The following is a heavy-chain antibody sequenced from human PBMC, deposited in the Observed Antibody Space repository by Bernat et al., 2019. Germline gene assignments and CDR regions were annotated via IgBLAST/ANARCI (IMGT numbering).Heavy chain of an antibody. CDR3: ARRYCSSTSCTIDY. CDR1: GFTFSSYE. D-gene: IGHD2-2*01. V-gene: IGHV3-48*03. J-gene: IGHJ4*02. Sequence: EVQLVESGGGLVQPGGSLRLSCAASGFTFSSYEMIWVRQAPGKGLEWVSYISSSGSTIYYADSVKGRFTISRDNAKNSLYLQMNSLRAEDTAVYYCARRYCSSTSCTIDYWGQGTLVTVSS. CDR2: ISSSGSTI.